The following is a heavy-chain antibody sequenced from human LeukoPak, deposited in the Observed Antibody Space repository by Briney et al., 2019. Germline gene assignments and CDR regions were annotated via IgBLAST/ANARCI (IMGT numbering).Heavy chain of an antibody. D-gene: IGHD1-26*01. CDR2: ISSSSSSI. V-gene: IGHV3-48*02. CDR1: EFTFSNFG. CDR3: ARVWELSFDH. J-gene: IGHJ4*02. Sequence: PGGSLRLSCAASEFTFSNFGMNWVRQAPGKGLEWVSYISSSSSSIYYADSVRGRVTISRDNAKDSLYLQMNSLRDEDTAVYYCARVWELSFDHWGQGTLVTVSS.